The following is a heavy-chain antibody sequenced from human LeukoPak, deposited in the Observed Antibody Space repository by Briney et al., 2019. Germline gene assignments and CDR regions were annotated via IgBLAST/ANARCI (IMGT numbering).Heavy chain of an antibody. CDR2: IDADNGNT. J-gene: IGHJ3*02. D-gene: IGHD6-13*01. CDR1: GYIFTNYA. V-gene: IGHV1-3*01. Sequence: GASVKVSCKASGYIFTNYAMHWVRQAPGQRLEWMGWIDADNGNTKYSQKFQDKVTVTRDTSASTAYMELSSLRSEDTAVYYCARDHGSSKEDDAFDIWGQGTMVTVSS. CDR3: ARDHGSSKEDDAFDI.